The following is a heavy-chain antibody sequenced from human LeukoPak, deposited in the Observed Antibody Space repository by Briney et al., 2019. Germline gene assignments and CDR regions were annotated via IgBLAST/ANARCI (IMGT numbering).Heavy chain of an antibody. Sequence: SETLSLTCAVYGGSFSGYYWSWIRQPPGKGLEWIGEINHSGSTNYNPSLKSRVTISVDTSKNQFSLKLSSVTAADTAVYYCARGPPMSYWGQGTLVTISS. V-gene: IGHV4-34*01. CDR1: GGSFSGYY. J-gene: IGHJ4*02. CDR2: INHSGST. D-gene: IGHD3-10*02. CDR3: ARGPPMSY.